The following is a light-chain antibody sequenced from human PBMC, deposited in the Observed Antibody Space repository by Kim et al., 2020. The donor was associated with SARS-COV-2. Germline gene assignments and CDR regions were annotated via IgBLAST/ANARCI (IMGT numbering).Light chain of an antibody. V-gene: IGLV4-69*01. CDR1: SGHSSSA. CDR3: QTWGTGMLV. J-gene: IGLJ3*02. CDR2: LNSDGSH. Sequence: ATVKLTCPLSSGHSSSAIVWHQQQPEKGPRYLMKLNSDGSHTRGDGIPDRFSGSSSGSERYLTISSLQSEDEADYYCQTWGTGMLVFGGGTQLTVL.